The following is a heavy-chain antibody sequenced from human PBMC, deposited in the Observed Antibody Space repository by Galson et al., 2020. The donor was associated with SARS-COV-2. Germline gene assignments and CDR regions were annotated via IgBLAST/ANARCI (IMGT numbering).Heavy chain of an antibody. CDR2: ISYDGINK. CDR3: AKDGRYCSSTSCYATSYYYYGMDV. CDR1: GLTLRTYG. D-gene: IGHD2-2*01. V-gene: IGHV3-30*18. Sequence: TGGSLSLSCAAPGLTLRTYGTHWVRQAPGKGLEWVAFISYDGINKYYADSVKGRFTISRDNSKNTVSLQMNSLRGEDTAVYYCAKDGRYCSSTSCYATSYYYYGMDVWGQGTTVSVSS. J-gene: IGHJ6*02.